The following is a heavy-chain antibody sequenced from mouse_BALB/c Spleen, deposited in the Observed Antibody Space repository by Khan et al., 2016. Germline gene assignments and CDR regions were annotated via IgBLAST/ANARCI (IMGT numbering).Heavy chain of an antibody. V-gene: IGHV1S137*01. J-gene: IGHJ4*01. CDR3: TREGLHYDYAIDY. CDR2: ISTYYGDT. CDR1: GYTFTDYA. D-gene: IGHD1-1*01. Sequence: QVQLMESGAELVRPGVSVKISCKGSGYTFTDYAMHWVKQSHAKSLEWIGVISTYYGDTSYNQKFEGKATMTVDKSSSTAYMELARLTSEDSAIYYCTREGLHYDYAIDYWGQGTSVTVSS.